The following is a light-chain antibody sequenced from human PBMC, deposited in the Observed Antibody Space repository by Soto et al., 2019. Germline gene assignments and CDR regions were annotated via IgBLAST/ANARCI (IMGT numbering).Light chain of an antibody. Sequence: QSALTQSASVSGSPGQSITISCTGTSSDVGGYDYVSWYQQHPGKAPKLMIYEVSNRPSGVSNRFSGSKYANTASLTISGLQTEDEADYYCSSYTGSSSLEVFGTGTKVTVL. J-gene: IGLJ1*01. CDR1: SSDVGGYDY. CDR2: EVS. CDR3: SSYTGSSSLEV. V-gene: IGLV2-14*01.